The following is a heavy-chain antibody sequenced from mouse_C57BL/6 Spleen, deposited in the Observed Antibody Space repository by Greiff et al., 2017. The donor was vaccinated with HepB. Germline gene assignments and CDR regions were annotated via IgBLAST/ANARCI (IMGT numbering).Heavy chain of an antibody. CDR3: ARSGLLQYFDY. CDR1: GYTFTSYT. Sequence: QVQLKQSGAELARPGASVKMSCKASGYTFTSYTMHWVKQRPGQGLEWIGYINPSSGYTKYNQKFKDKATLTADKSSSTAYMQLSSLTSEDSAVYYCARSGLLQYFDYWGQGTTLTVSS. J-gene: IGHJ2*01. CDR2: INPSSGYT. V-gene: IGHV1-4*01. D-gene: IGHD2-3*01.